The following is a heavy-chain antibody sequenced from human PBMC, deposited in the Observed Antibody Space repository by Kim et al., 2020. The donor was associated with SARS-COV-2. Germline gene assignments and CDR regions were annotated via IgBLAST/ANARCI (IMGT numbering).Heavy chain of an antibody. V-gene: IGHV5-51*01. J-gene: IGHJ4*01. CDR3: ARAPNY. Sequence: GESLKISCQGSGSIFAGYWISWVRQLPGKGLALMGFISPGDSATTYNPSFQGQVTISADKSIGTSYLHWCSLKASDTAISYCARAPNY. CDR2: ISPGDSAT. CDR1: GSIFAGYW.